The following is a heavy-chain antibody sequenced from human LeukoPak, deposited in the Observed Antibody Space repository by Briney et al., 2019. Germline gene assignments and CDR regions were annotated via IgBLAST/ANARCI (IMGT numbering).Heavy chain of an antibody. CDR1: GFTFSSYG. Sequence: GRSLRLSCAASGFTFSSYGMHWVRQAPGKGLEWVAVIWYDGSNNYYADSVKGRFTISRDNSKNTLYLQMNSLRAEDTAVYYCARDRMETAFDIWGQGTMVTVSS. CDR3: ARDRMETAFDI. CDR2: IWYDGSNN. V-gene: IGHV3-33*01. D-gene: IGHD2-8*01. J-gene: IGHJ3*02.